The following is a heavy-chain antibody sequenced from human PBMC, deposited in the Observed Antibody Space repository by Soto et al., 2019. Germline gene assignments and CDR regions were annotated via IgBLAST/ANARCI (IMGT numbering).Heavy chain of an antibody. V-gene: IGHV3-23*01. J-gene: IGHJ4*02. CDR2: ISGSGGST. D-gene: IGHD3-10*01. CDR3: TKDGWSGDLPG. CDR1: GFTFSGYA. Sequence: EAQLLESGGGLVQPGGSLRLSCAASGFTFSGYAMSWVRQAPGKGLEWVSGISGSGGSTSYADSVKGRFTISRDNSKNSLNLQMNRLRAEDTAIYYCTKDGWSGDLPGWVQGTLVTVSS.